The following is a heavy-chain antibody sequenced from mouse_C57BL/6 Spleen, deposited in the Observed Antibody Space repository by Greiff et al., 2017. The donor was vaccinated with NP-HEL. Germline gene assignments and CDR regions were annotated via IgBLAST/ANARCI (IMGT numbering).Heavy chain of an antibody. CDR3: ARGGGYDPYWYFDV. Sequence: QVHVKQSGAELVRPGASVKLSCKASGYTFTDYYINWVKQRPGQGLEWIARIYPGSGNTYYNEKFKGKATLTAEKSSSTAYMQLSSLTSEDSAVYFCARGGGYDPYWYFDVWGTGTTVTVSS. CDR1: GYTFTDYY. D-gene: IGHD2-2*01. V-gene: IGHV1-76*01. J-gene: IGHJ1*03. CDR2: IYPGSGNT.